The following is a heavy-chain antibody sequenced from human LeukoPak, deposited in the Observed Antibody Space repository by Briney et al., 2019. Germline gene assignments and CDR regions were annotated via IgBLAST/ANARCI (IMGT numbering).Heavy chain of an antibody. J-gene: IGHJ6*04. V-gene: IGHV3-48*04. CDR1: GFSFSNYN. CDR2: ISYSATLI. CDR3: AELGITMIGGV. D-gene: IGHD3-10*02. Sequence: PGGSLRLSCAASGFSFSNYNMNWVRQAPGKGLEWIAYISYSATLIYYADSVKGRFTISRDNAKNSLYLQMNSLRAEDTAVYYCAELGITMIGGVWGKGTTVTISS.